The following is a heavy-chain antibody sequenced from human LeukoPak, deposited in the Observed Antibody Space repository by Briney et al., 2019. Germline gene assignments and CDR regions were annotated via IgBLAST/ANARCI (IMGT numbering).Heavy chain of an antibody. CDR1: GYTFSSHV. CDR3: ARAGITSGWVQNMDY. D-gene: IGHD6-19*01. Sequence: ASVKVSFKASGYTFSSHVISWVRQAPGQGLEWMGWISAYNGNTHYVQKLQGRVTMTTDTSTSTAYMELRSLRSDDTAVYYCARAGITSGWVQNMDYWGQGTLVTVSS. V-gene: IGHV1-18*04. J-gene: IGHJ4*02. CDR2: ISAYNGNT.